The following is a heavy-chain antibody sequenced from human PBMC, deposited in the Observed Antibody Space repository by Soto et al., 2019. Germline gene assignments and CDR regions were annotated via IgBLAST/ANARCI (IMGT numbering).Heavy chain of an antibody. CDR1: GFTFSSYG. J-gene: IGHJ5*02. CDR3: AKDSAIVVVVPTHWFDP. CDR2: ISYDGSNK. D-gene: IGHD3-22*01. V-gene: IGHV3-30*18. Sequence: QVQLVESGGGVVQPGRSPRLSCAASGFTFSSYGMHWVRQAPGKGLEWVAVISYDGSNKYYADSVKGRFTISRNNSKNPLYLQMNSLRAEDTGVYYCAKDSAIVVVVPTHWFDPWGQGTLVTVSS.